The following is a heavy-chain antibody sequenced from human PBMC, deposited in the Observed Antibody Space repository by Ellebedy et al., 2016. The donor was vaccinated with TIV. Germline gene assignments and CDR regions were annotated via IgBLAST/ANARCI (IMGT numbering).Heavy chain of an antibody. CDR3: ARGTGYYYDSSGNPDAFDI. V-gene: IGHV1-2*04. Sequence: AASVKVSCKASGYTFTGYYMHWVRQAPGQGLEWMGWINPNRDGTNYAQKCQGWVTMTRDTSISTAYMELSRLRSNDTAVYYCARGTGYYYDSSGNPDAFDIWGQGTMVTVSS. J-gene: IGHJ3*02. D-gene: IGHD3-22*01. CDR1: GYTFTGYY. CDR2: INPNRDGT.